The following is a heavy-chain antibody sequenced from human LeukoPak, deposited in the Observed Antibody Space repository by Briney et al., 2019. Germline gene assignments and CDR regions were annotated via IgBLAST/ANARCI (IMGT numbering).Heavy chain of an antibody. CDR1: GFTLSSYG. V-gene: IGHV3-33*06. J-gene: IGHJ6*02. CDR3: AKTTEAVPYYYYGMDV. Sequence: GGSLRLSCAASGFTLSSYGMHWVRQAPGKGLEWVAVIWYDGSNKYYADSVKGRFTISRDNSKNTLYLQMNSLRAEDTAVYYCAKTTEAVPYYYYGMDVWGQGTTVTVSS. D-gene: IGHD4-17*01. CDR2: IWYDGSNK.